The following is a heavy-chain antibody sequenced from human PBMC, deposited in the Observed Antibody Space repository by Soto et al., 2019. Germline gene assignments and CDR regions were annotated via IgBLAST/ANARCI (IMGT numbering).Heavy chain of an antibody. V-gene: IGHV1-69*13. J-gene: IGHJ6*02. CDR1: GGTFSSYA. CDR3: ARDFPYYGSGSYPSYYYGMDV. Sequence: SVKVSCKASGGTFSSYAISWVRQAPGQGLEWMGGIIPIFGTANYAQKFQGRVTITADESTSTAYMELSSLRSEDTAVYYCARDFPYYGSGSYPSYYYGMDVWGQGTTVTVSS. CDR2: IIPIFGTA. D-gene: IGHD3-10*01.